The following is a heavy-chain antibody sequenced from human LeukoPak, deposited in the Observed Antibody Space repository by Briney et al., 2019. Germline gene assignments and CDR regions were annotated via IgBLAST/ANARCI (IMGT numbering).Heavy chain of an antibody. CDR1: GGTFSSYA. Sequence: ASVKVSCKASGGTFSSYAISWVRQAPGQGLEWMGWINPNSGGTNYAQKFQGRVTMTRDTSISTAYLELSRLRSDDTAVYYCARDRCSSTSCRSPDAFDIWGQGTMVTVSS. CDR2: INPNSGGT. D-gene: IGHD2-2*01. J-gene: IGHJ3*02. CDR3: ARDRCSSTSCRSPDAFDI. V-gene: IGHV1-2*02.